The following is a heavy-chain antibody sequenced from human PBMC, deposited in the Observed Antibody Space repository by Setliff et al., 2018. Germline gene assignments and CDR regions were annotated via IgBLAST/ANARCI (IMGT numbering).Heavy chain of an antibody. CDR2: IYSKGSM. J-gene: IGHJ4*02. CDR1: GGSINSGPYY. V-gene: IGHV4-61*09. Sequence: SETLSLTCTVTGGSINSGPYYWTWIRQSAGKGLEWLGQIYSKGSMNYNPSLKSRVTISADSSKSQFSLRLTSVTAADTAIYYCARGDSSGNNYPVLDYWGQGTPVTVSS. D-gene: IGHD5-18*01. CDR3: ARGDSSGNNYPVLDY.